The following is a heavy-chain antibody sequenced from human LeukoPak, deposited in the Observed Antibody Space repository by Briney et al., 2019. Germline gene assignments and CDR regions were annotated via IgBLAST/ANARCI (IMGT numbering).Heavy chain of an antibody. D-gene: IGHD3-22*01. CDR3: ARGYYYDSSVVPGDY. CDR1: GYTFTSHY. Sequence: GASVKVSCKASGYTFTSHYMHWVRQAPGQGLEWLGLINPSGSSTLYAQKFQGRVTMTRDMSTTTDYMELRSLRSDDTAVYYCARGYYYDSSVVPGDYWGQGTLVTVSS. CDR2: INPSGSST. J-gene: IGHJ4*02. V-gene: IGHV1-46*01.